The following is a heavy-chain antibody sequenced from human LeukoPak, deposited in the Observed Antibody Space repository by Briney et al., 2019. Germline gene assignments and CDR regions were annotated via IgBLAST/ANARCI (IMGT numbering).Heavy chain of an antibody. J-gene: IGHJ4*02. Sequence: GASVKVSCKTSGYTFTNYAVNWVRQAPGQGLEWMGWINTNTGNPTYAQGFTGRFVFSLDTPVRTAYLQITSLKGEDTAVYYCARSNNDGDYLGVGFDYWGQGTLVTVSS. CDR2: INTNTGNP. CDR1: GYTFTNYA. D-gene: IGHD4-17*01. CDR3: ARSNNDGDYLGVGFDY. V-gene: IGHV7-4-1*02.